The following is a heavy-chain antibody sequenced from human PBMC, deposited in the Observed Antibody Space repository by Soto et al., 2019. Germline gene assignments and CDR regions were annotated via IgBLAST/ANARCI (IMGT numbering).Heavy chain of an antibody. CDR1: GGSISSSSYY. Sequence: PSETLSLTCTVSGGSISSSSYYWGWIRQPPGKGLEWIGSIYYSGSTYYNPSLKSRVTISVDTSKNQFSLKLSSVTAADTFVYYCAGSFVSGWYEDYFDYWGQGTLVTVSS. J-gene: IGHJ4*02. V-gene: IGHV4-39*01. CDR3: AGSFVSGWYEDYFDY. D-gene: IGHD6-19*01. CDR2: IYYSGST.